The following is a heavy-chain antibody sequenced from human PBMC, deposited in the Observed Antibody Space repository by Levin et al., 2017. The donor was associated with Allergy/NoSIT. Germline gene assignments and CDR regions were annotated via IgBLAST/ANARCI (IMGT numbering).Heavy chain of an antibody. Sequence: GESLKISCAASGFTVSNNYMSWVRQAPGKGLEGVSIIYSGGNTYYTDSVKGRFTISRDSSKNTLYLQMNSLRAEDTAVYYCATSPTSGYLVQGTLVCVSS. CDR3: ATSPTSGY. V-gene: IGHV3-53*01. CDR2: IYSGGNT. CDR1: GFTVSNNY. J-gene: IGHJ4*02.